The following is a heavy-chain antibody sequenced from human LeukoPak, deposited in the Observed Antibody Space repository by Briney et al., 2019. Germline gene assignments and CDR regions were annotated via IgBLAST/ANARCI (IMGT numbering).Heavy chain of an antibody. J-gene: IGHJ4*02. Sequence: PGWALRLSCPSSGCTFSSHAMSGVRQAPGKGREWVAAISGSGGRRYYADSVKGRFTIPRDNPKNTLYLQMNSLRVEDTAVYYCAKTPRATVTTNYWGQGTLVTVSS. CDR1: GCTFSSHA. CDR2: ISGSGGRR. CDR3: AKTPRATVTTNY. D-gene: IGHD4-17*01. V-gene: IGHV3-23*01.